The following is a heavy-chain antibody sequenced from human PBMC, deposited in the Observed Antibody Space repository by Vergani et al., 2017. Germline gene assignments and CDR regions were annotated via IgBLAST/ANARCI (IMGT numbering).Heavy chain of an antibody. CDR3: AKNPCISSTRPYDAMDV. CDR1: GFKFSDHY. D-gene: IGHD1-14*01. CDR2: ISPGASTV. V-gene: IGHV3-11*04. Sequence: LEESGGGSVKPGGSLRLSCAASGFKFSDHYMSWIRQAPGKGLEWVSHISPGASTVSYTDSVTGRFTVSRDNDNNSLTLEMTTLRVEDTAVYYCAKNPCISSTRPYDAMDVWGQGTTVTVSS. J-gene: IGHJ6*02.